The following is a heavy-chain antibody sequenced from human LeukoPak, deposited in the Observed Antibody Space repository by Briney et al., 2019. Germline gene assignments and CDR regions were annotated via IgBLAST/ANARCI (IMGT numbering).Heavy chain of an antibody. CDR3: ATARLDYDILTGYYFDY. J-gene: IGHJ4*02. D-gene: IGHD3-9*01. CDR1: GFTFSSYA. V-gene: IGHV3-23*01. Sequence: GGSLRLSCAASGFTFSSYAMSWVCQAPGKGLEWVSAISGSGGSTYYADSVKGRFTISRDNSKNTLYLQMNSLRAEDTAVYYCATARLDYDILTGYYFDYWGQGTLVTVSS. CDR2: ISGSGGST.